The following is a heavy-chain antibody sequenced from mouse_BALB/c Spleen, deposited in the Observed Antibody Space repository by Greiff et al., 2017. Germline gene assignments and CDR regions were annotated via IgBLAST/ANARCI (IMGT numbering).Heavy chain of an antibody. D-gene: IGHD4-1*01. J-gene: IGHJ2*01. CDR3: ARGDWDGY. CDR1: GYAFSSYW. Sequence: VQLQESGAELVRPGSSVKISCKASGYAFSSYWMNWVKQRPGQGLEWIGQIYPGDGDTNYNGKFKGKATLTADKSSSTAYMQLSSLTSEDSAVYFCARGDWDGYWGQGTTLTVSS. V-gene: IGHV1-80*01. CDR2: IYPGDGDT.